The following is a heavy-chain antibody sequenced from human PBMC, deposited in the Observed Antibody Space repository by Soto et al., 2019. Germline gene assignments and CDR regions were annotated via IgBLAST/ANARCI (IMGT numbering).Heavy chain of an antibody. Sequence: PGESLKISCKGSGYSFTSYWISWVRQMPGKGLEWMGRIDPSDSYTNYSPSFQGHVTISADKSISTAYLQWSSLKASDTAMYYCARRYCSGGSCYYYYGMDVWGQGTTVTSP. V-gene: IGHV5-10-1*01. CDR3: ARRYCSGGSCYYYYGMDV. D-gene: IGHD2-15*01. J-gene: IGHJ6*02. CDR1: GYSFTSYW. CDR2: IDPSDSYT.